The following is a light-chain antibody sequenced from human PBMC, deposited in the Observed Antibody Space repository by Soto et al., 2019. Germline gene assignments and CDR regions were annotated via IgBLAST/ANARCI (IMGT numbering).Light chain of an antibody. CDR2: DAS. J-gene: IGKJ1*01. Sequence: EIVLTQSPVTLSLSPGARATLSCRASQSVRTYLAWYQVKPGQAPRLLIYDASRRASGVPARFSGSGSGTDFTLTISSLQTEDFAVYYCQQYGRSPWTFGQGTKVDIK. CDR3: QQYGRSPWT. V-gene: IGKV3-20*01. CDR1: QSVRTY.